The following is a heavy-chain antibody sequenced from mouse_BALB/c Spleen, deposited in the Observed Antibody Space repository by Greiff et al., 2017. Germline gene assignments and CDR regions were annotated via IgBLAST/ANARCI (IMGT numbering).Heavy chain of an antibody. V-gene: IGHV1S22*01. CDR1: GYTFTSYW. Sequence: LQQPGSELVRPGASVKLSCKASGYTFTSYWMHWVKQRHGQGLEWIGNIYPGSGSTNYDEKFKSKGTLTVDTSSSTAYMHLSSLTSEDSAVYYCTRERGYDEGMDYWGQGTSVTVSS. CDR2: IYPGSGST. CDR3: TRERGYDEGMDY. J-gene: IGHJ4*01. D-gene: IGHD2-14*01.